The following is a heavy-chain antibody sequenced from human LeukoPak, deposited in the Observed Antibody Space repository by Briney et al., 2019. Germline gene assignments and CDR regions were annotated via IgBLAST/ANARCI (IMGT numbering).Heavy chain of an antibody. J-gene: IGHJ4*02. V-gene: IGHV4-39*01. D-gene: IGHD6-6*01. Sequence: PSETLSLTCTVSGGSISSSSYYWGWIRQPPGKGLEWIGSIYYSGSTYYNPSLKSRVTISVDTSKNQFSLKLSSVTAADTAVYYCARLSIAARYYFDYWGRGTLVTVSS. CDR2: IYYSGST. CDR1: GGSISSSSYY. CDR3: ARLSIAARYYFDY.